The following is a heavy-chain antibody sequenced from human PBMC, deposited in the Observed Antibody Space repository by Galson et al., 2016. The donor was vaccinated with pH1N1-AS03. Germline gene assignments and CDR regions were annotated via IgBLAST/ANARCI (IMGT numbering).Heavy chain of an antibody. J-gene: IGHJ4*02. CDR3: ARGAGGFDY. Sequence: SVKVSCKASGYRFNIYAIHWVRQAPGQRLEWMGYIYGGNGNTKYSQKFQGIFTMTRDTSATTVYMELNSLTSEDTAVYYCARGAGGFDYWGQGTLVTVSS. CDR2: IYGGNGNT. D-gene: IGHD2-15*01. V-gene: IGHV1-3*01. CDR1: GYRFNIYA.